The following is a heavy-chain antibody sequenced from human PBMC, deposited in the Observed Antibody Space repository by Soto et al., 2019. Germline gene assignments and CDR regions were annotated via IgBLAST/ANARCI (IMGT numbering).Heavy chain of an antibody. V-gene: IGHV1-18*04. Sequence: ASVKVSCKASGYTFTSYGISWVRQAPGQGLEWMGWISAYNGNTNYAQKLQGRVTMTTDTSTSTAYMELRSLRSDDTAVYYCARLPPGVPAAKVHRDWFDPWGQGTLVTVSS. D-gene: IGHD2-2*01. CDR3: ARLPPGVPAAKVHRDWFDP. J-gene: IGHJ5*02. CDR2: ISAYNGNT. CDR1: GYTFTSYG.